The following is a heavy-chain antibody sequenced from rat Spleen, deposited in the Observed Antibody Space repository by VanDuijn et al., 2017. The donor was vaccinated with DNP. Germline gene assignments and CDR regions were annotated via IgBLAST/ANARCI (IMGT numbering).Heavy chain of an antibody. CDR1: GFSLTGYN. CDR2: IWGDGNT. J-gene: IGHJ2*01. CDR3: TRDRTMGIPD. V-gene: IGHV2S75*01. Sequence: QVQLKESGPGLVQPSQTLSLTCTVSGFSLTGYNVHWVRQSPGKGLEWMGIIWGDGNTDYNSALKSRLSINRDTSKSQVFLKMNSLQTDDTATYYCTRDRTMGIPDWGQGVMVTVSS. D-gene: IGHD1-7*01.